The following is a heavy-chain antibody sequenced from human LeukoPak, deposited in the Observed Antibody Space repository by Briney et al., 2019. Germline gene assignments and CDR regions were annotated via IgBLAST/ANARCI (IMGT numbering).Heavy chain of an antibody. CDR1: GFTFTNYD. CDR2: MNPINGNT. J-gene: IGHJ6*02. Sequence: ASVKVSCKATGFTFTNYDINWVRQATGQGLEWMGWMNPINGNTGYAQKFQGRVTMTRDTSTSTVYMELSSLRSEDTAVYYCARFPNTAMVMGLEYYYYGMDVWGQGTTVTVSS. V-gene: IGHV1-8*01. CDR3: ARFPNTAMVMGLEYYYYGMDV. D-gene: IGHD5-18*01.